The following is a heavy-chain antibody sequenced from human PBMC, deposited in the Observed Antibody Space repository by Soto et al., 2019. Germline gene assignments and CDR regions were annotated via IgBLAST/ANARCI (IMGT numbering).Heavy chain of an antibody. D-gene: IGHD4-17*01. CDR3: ARGGSYGDFFDY. Sequence: ETLSLTCTVSGGSMSSNYWTWIRQSPGKGLEWIGYIYYTGSTKYNPSLKSRVTISLDTSKNQFSLRLTSVTSADTAVYYCARGGSYGDFFDYWGQGAQVTAPQ. J-gene: IGHJ4*02. V-gene: IGHV4-59*01. CDR1: GGSMSSNY. CDR2: IYYTGST.